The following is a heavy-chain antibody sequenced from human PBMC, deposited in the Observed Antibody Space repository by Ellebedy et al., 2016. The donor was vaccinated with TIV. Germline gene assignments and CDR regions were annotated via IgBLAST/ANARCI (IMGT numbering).Heavy chain of an antibody. Sequence: SETLSLXXTVSGGSISSGGYYWSWIRQHPGKGLEWIGYIYYSGSTYYNPSLKSRVTISVDTSKNQFSLKLSSVTAADTAVYYCARVGQGGPYSSGWYDYWGQGTLVTVSS. V-gene: IGHV4-31*03. D-gene: IGHD6-19*01. CDR3: ARVGQGGPYSSGWYDY. CDR1: GGSISSGGYY. CDR2: IYYSGST. J-gene: IGHJ4*02.